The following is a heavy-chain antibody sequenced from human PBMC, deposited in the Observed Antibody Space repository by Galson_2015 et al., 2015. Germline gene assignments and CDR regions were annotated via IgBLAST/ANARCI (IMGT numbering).Heavy chain of an antibody. J-gene: IGHJ4*02. CDR2: ISGRSTFI. V-gene: IGHV3-21*01. CDR3: TRHLGIGSGSPEF. Sequence: SLRLSCAASGFPFSGYTMNWVRQAPGKGLQWVSSISGRSTFIFYSDSVKGRFTISRDNAKNSLSLQMNSLRGDDTAVYYCTRHLGIGSGSPEFWGQGTLVAVSS. D-gene: IGHD7-27*01. CDR1: GFPFSGYT.